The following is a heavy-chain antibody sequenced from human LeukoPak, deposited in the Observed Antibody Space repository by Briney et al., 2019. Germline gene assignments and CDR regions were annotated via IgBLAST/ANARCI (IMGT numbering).Heavy chain of an antibody. D-gene: IGHD3-10*01. CDR1: GGSISSYY. CDR2: IYYSGST. V-gene: IGHV4-59*12. Sequence: SETLSLTCTVSGGSISSYYWSWIRQPPGKGLEWIGYIYYSGSTNYNPSLKSRVTISVDTSKNQFSLNLSSVTAADTAVYYCARGKDTMLRGIRGYYYYMDVWGKGTTVTVSS. J-gene: IGHJ6*03. CDR3: ARGKDTMLRGIRGYYYYMDV.